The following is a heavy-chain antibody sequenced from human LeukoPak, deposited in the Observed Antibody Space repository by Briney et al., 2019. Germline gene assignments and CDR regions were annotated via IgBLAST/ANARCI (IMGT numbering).Heavy chain of an antibody. CDR3: ARACTSTSCYAAYGMDV. CDR1: GYSFTSYW. CDR2: IYPGDSDT. D-gene: IGHD2-2*01. Sequence: PGESLKISCKGPGYSFTSYWIGWVRQMPGKGLEWMGIIYPGDSDTRYSPSFQGQVTISADKSIGTAYLQWSSLKASDTAMYYCARACTSTSCYAAYGMDVWGQGTTVTVSS. J-gene: IGHJ6*02. V-gene: IGHV5-51*01.